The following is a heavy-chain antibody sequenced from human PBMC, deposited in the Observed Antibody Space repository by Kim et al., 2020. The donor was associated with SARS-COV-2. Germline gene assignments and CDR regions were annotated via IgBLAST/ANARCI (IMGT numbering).Heavy chain of an antibody. V-gene: IGHV3-53*01. D-gene: IGHD3-10*01. CDR1: GFAVSNNY. CDR3: ARGSGTPMRYYYYYMDV. J-gene: IGHJ6*03. Sequence: GGSLRLSCAASGFAVSNNYMNWVRQAPGKGLEWVSVIYSDGSTYYADSVKGRSTISRDNSENTLFLQLNNLRVEDTAMYYCARGSGTPMRYYYYYMDVWG. CDR2: IYSDGST.